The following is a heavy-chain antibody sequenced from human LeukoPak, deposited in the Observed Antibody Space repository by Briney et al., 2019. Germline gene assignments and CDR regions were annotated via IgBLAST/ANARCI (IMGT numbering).Heavy chain of an antibody. J-gene: IGHJ4*02. CDR2: INSDGCST. CDR1: GFTFSSYW. D-gene: IGHD2-21*02. CDR3: SFVVVTAMTDHY. Sequence: GGSLRLSCAASGFTFSSYWMHWVRQAPGKGLVWVSRINSDGCSTSYADSVKGRFTISRDNAKNTLYLQMNSLRAEDTAVYYCSFVVVTAMTDHYWGQGTLVTVSS. V-gene: IGHV3-74*01.